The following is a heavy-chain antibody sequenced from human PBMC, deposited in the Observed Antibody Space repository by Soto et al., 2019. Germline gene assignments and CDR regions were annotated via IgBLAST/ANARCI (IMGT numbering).Heavy chain of an antibody. CDR3: ARISVDVPE. J-gene: IGHJ4*02. CDR1: GPTFIAYY. Sequence: QLVQSGAEVKKPGASVKVSCKTSGPTFIAYYIHWVRQAPGQGLEWMGWIDPKSGGPTCEQKFLRRVTKTSHAYINTAYMALHRLTSDDAAGYYCARISVDVPEWGQGTLLTASS. D-gene: IGHD5-12*01. CDR2: IDPKSGGP. V-gene: IGHV1-2*02.